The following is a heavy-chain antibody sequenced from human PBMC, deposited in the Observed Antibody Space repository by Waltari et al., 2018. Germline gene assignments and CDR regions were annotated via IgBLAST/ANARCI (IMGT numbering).Heavy chain of an antibody. V-gene: IGHV4-34*01. CDR1: GGSFSGYY. CDR2: INHSGRT. Sequence: QVQLQQWGAGLLKPSETLSLTCAVYGGSFSGYYWSWIRQPPGKGLEWIGEINHSGRTNYNASLKDRVTRSVATARDQCSLKLSSVTAADTAVYYCARAGDYVSGAPRWIQPMVGGGGVDYWGQGTLVTVSS. D-gene: IGHD5-18*01. CDR3: ARAGDYVSGAPRWIQPMVGGGGVDY. J-gene: IGHJ4*02.